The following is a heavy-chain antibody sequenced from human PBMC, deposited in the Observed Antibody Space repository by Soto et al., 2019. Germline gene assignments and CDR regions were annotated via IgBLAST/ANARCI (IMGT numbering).Heavy chain of an antibody. CDR1: GFTFTSSA. D-gene: IGHD6-19*01. Sequence: SVKVSCKASGFTFTSSAVQWVRQARGQRLEWIGWIVVGSGNTNYAQKFQERVTITRDMSTSTAYMELSSLRSEDTAVYYCAADRRSSGGNYYYYGMDVWGQGTTVTVSS. CDR2: IVVGSGNT. V-gene: IGHV1-58*01. CDR3: AADRRSSGGNYYYYGMDV. J-gene: IGHJ6*02.